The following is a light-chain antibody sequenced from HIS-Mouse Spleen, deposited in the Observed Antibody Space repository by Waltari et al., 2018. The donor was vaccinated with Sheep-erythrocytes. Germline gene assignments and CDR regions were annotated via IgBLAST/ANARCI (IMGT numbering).Light chain of an antibody. Sequence: LTQPPSVSGAPGQRVTISCTGSSSNIGAGYDVHWYQQLPGTATKLLIYGNSNRPSGVPDRFSGSKSGTSASLAITGLQAEDEADYYCQSYDSSLSGVVFGGGTKLTVL. V-gene: IGLV1-40*01. J-gene: IGLJ2*01. CDR3: QSYDSSLSGVV. CDR2: GNS. CDR1: SSNIGAGYD.